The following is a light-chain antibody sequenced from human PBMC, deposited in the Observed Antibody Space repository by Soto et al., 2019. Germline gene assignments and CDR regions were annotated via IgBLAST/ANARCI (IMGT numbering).Light chain of an antibody. Sequence: VMTQSPATLSVSPVERAALSCRASQSVSSNLAWYQQKPGQAPRLLIYGASNRATGIPDRFSGSGSGTDFTLTISRLEPEDFAVYYCQQYGSSGTCGQGTKGDI. CDR1: QSVSSN. J-gene: IGKJ1*01. CDR2: GAS. CDR3: QQYGSSGT. V-gene: IGKV3-20*01.